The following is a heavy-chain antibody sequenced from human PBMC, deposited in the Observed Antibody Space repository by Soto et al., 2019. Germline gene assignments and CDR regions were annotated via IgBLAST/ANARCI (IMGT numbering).Heavy chain of an antibody. D-gene: IGHD1-26*01. J-gene: IGHJ4*02. CDR3: ARDGPSGSYNLDY. Sequence: QVQLVQSGAEVKKPGSSVKVSCKASGYTFTSYYMHWVRQAPGQGPEWMGIFNPSGGSTTYAQKFQGRVTMTGDTSTSTVYRELSSLRSEDTAVYYCARDGPSGSYNLDYWGQGTLVTVSS. V-gene: IGHV1-46*01. CDR1: GYTFTSYY. CDR2: FNPSGGST.